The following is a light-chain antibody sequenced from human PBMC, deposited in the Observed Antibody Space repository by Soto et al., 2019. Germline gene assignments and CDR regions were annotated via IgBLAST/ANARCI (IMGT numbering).Light chain of an antibody. Sequence: DIVLTQSPLSLSVTPGEPASISCRSSQSLLHSNGNNYLEWYLQKPGQSPQVLIYLASNRASGVPERLNGSGSGTDFTLKVSRVEAEDVGVYYCKQALQNPLTFGGGTKVEIK. CDR3: KQALQNPLT. V-gene: IGKV2-28*01. CDR2: LAS. J-gene: IGKJ4*01. CDR1: QSLLHSNGNNY.